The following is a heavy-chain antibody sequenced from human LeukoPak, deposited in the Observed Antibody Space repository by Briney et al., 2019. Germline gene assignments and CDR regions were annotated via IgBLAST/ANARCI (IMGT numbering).Heavy chain of an antibody. J-gene: IGHJ3*02. CDR1: GFTFSSYS. Sequence: GGSLRLSCAASGFTFSSYSMNWVRQAPGKGLEWVANIKQDGSEKYYVDSVKGRFTISRDNAKNSLYPQMNSLRAEDTAVYYCASHLYYYDSSGPRDAFDIWGQGTMVTVSS. D-gene: IGHD3-22*01. V-gene: IGHV3-7*01. CDR3: ASHLYYYDSSGPRDAFDI. CDR2: IKQDGSEK.